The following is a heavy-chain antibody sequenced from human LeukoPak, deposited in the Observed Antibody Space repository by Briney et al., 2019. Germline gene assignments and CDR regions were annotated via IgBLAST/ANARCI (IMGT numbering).Heavy chain of an antibody. J-gene: IGHJ4*02. V-gene: IGHV1-18*01. CDR1: GYTFTNYG. CDR2: ISGYQGST. Sequence: ASVKVSCKASGYTFTNYGITWVRQAPGQGLEWMGWISGYQGSTKYAQNFQGRVTMTIDTSTSTAYMDLRSLRSDDTAIYFCARSELGTITAGPFNYWGQGTLVGVSS. D-gene: IGHD5-24*01. CDR3: ARSELGTITAGPFNY.